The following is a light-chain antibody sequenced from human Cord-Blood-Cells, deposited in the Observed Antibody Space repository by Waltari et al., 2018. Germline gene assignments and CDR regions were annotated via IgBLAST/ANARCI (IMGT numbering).Light chain of an antibody. J-gene: IGLJ3*02. V-gene: IGLV3-10*01. CDR3: YSTDSSGNHRRV. CDR1: ALPKQY. CDR2: EDS. Sequence: SYELTQPPSVSVSPGQTARITCSGDALPKQYPYWYQQKSGQAPVLVIYEDSKRPSGIPERFSGSSSGTMATLTISGAQVEDEADYYCYSTDSSGNHRRVFGGGTKLTVL.